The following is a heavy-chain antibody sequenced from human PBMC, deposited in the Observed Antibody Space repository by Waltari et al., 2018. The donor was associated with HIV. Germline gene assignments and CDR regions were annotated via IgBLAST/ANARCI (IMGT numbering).Heavy chain of an antibody. CDR2: IYPVDSDA. Sequence: EEKLVQSGAEVKEPGESLKISCKSLGNNFAGYWVGWVRQMPGKGLEWMGVIYPVDSDAVYSPSFQGRVIMSTASSISTVYLQWTSLRASDTAMYYCARRKGDYRTAFDIWGQGTMVTASS. J-gene: IGHJ3*02. V-gene: IGHV5-51*01. D-gene: IGHD4-17*01. CDR3: ARRKGDYRTAFDI. CDR1: GNNFAGYW.